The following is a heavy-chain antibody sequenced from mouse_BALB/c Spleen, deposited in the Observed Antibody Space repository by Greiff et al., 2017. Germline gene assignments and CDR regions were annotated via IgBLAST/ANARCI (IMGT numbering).Heavy chain of an antibody. CDR2: IWSGGST. CDR3: ARNPYDYDGAWFAY. D-gene: IGHD2-4*01. J-gene: IGHJ3*01. V-gene: IGHV2-2*02. Sequence: QVQLQQSGPGLVQPSQSLSITCTVSGFSLTSYGVHWVRQSPGKGLEWLGVIWSGGSTDYNAAFISRLSISKDNSKSQVFFKMNSLQANDTAIYYCARNPYDYDGAWFAYWGQGTLVTVSA. CDR1: GFSLTSYG.